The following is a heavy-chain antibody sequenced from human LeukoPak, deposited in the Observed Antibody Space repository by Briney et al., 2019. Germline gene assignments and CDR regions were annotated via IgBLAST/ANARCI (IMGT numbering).Heavy chain of an antibody. CDR3: ARGLARLVGVDY. D-gene: IGHD3-9*01. J-gene: IGHJ4*02. CDR2: IYYSGST. Sequence: SETLSLTCTVSGGSISSSSYYWGWLRQPPGKGLEWIGSIYYSGSTYYNPSLKSRVTISVDTSKNQFSLKLSSVTAADTAVYYCARGLARLVGVDYWGQGTLVTVSS. CDR1: GGSISSSSYY. V-gene: IGHV4-39*01.